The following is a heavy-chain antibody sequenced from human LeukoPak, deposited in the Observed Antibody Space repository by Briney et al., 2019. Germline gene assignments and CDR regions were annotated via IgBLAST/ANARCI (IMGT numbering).Heavy chain of an antibody. J-gene: IGHJ3*02. Sequence: GGSLRLSCAASGFTFDDYAMHWVRQAPGKGLEWVSGISWNSGSIGYADSVKGRFTISRDNAKNSLYLQMNSLRAEDMALYYCAKGNGGNSEYAFDIWGQGTMVTVSS. D-gene: IGHD4-23*01. CDR2: ISWNSGSI. CDR1: GFTFDDYA. CDR3: AKGNGGNSEYAFDI. V-gene: IGHV3-9*03.